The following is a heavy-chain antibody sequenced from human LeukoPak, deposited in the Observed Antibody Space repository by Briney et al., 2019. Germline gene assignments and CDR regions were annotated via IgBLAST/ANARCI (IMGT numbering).Heavy chain of an antibody. J-gene: IGHJ4*02. D-gene: IGHD1-26*01. CDR3: ARSGRGGSYYNGY. CDR1: GGPISSYY. CDR2: IYYSGST. V-gene: IGHV4-59*01. Sequence: SETLSLTCTVSGGPISSYYWSWIRQPPGKGLEWIGYIYYSGSTNYNPSLKSRVTISVDTSKNQFSLKLSSVTAADTAVYYCARSGRGGSYYNGYWGQGTLVTASS.